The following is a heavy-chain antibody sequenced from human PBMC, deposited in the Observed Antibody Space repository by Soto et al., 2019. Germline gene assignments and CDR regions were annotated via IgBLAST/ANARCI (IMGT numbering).Heavy chain of an antibody. CDR2: IYYSGST. J-gene: IGHJ5*02. CDR1: CGSINGGDYH. D-gene: IGHD5-12*01. CDR3: ARDLLLGGYEGWFDP. Sequence: PSETLSLTCTVSCGSINGGDYHWTWIRQTPGKGLEWIGAIYYSGSTYYNPSLKSRIRISVDTSKNQFSLKLSSVTAADTAVYYCARDLLLGGYEGWFDPWGQGTLVTVSS. V-gene: IGHV4-30-4*02.